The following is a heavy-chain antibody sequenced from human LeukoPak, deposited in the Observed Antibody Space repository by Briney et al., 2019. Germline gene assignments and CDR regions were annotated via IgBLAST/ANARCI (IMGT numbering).Heavy chain of an antibody. V-gene: IGHV3-11*04. J-gene: IGHJ5*02. CDR2: ISSSGSTI. CDR1: GFTFSDYY. D-gene: IGHD2-2*01. CDR3: ARVEQGYCSSTSCGP. Sequence: GGSLRLSCAASGFTFSDYYMSWIRQAPGKGLEWVSYISSSGSTIYYADSVKGRFTISRDNAKNSLYLQMNGLRAEDTAVYYCARVEQGYCSSTSCGPWGQGTLVTVSS.